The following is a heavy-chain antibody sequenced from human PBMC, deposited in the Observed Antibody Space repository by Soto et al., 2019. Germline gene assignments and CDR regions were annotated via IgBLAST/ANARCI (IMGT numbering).Heavy chain of an antibody. J-gene: IGHJ3*02. Sequence: QVQLQESGPGLVKPSETLSLTCNVSGVSVSSGSSYWSWIRQPPGKGLEWIGYNYHSGSTDYNPSLKSRVTISADTSKNQFSLKLSSVTAADTAVYYCAREIAADAFDIWGQGTMVTVSS. CDR3: AREIAADAFDI. CDR1: GVSVSSGSSY. CDR2: NYHSGST. D-gene: IGHD6-13*01. V-gene: IGHV4-61*01.